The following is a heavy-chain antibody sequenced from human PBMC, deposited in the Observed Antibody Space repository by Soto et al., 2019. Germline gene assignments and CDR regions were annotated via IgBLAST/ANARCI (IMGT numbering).Heavy chain of an antibody. CDR1: GGSISSYY. CDR2: IYYSGST. J-gene: IGHJ4*02. V-gene: IGHV4-59*08. Sequence: PSETLSLTCTVSGGSISSYYWSWIRQPPGKGLEWIGYIYYSGSTNYNPSLKSRVTISVDTSKNQFSLKLSSVTAADTAVYYCARVRPTRRLGNFDYWGQGTLVTVSS. CDR3: ARVRPTRRLGNFDY. D-gene: IGHD3-16*01.